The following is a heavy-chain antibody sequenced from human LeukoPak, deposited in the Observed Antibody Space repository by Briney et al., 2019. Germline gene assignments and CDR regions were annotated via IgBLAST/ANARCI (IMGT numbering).Heavy chain of an antibody. V-gene: IGHV3-33*05. CDR1: GFTLNNYG. CDR3: ARGMWTSIDY. D-gene: IGHD2-21*01. CDR2: ISYDGSDK. Sequence: GGSLRLSCAASGFTLNNYGMHWVRQAPDKGLEWVAAISYDGSDKYYADSVRGRFTISRDSSKNTLYLQMNSLRAEDTAVYYCARGMWTSIDYWGQGTLVTVSS. J-gene: IGHJ4*02.